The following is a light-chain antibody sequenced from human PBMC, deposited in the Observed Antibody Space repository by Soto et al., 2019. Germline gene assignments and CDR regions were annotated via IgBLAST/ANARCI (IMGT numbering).Light chain of an antibody. CDR1: SSDVGGYNY. CDR3: SSYTSSSTLRGV. J-gene: IGLJ2*01. CDR2: DVS. Sequence: QSALTQPASVSGSPGQSITISCTGTSSDVGGYNYVSWYQQHPGKAPKLMIYDVSNRPSGVSNRFSGSKSGNTASLTISGLQAEDEADYYGSSYTSSSTLRGVFGGGTKLTVL. V-gene: IGLV2-14*01.